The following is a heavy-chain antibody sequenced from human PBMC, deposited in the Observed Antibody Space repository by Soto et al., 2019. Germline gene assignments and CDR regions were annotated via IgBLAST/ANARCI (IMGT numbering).Heavy chain of an antibody. J-gene: IGHJ4*02. CDR3: ARRRYGNY. CDR2: ISAHNGNT. CDR1: GYTFTSYG. Sequence: QVHLVQSGAEVKKPGASVKVSCKGSGYTFTSYGITWVRQAPGQGLEWMGWISAHNGNTNYSQQLQGRVTVTRDTSTSTAYMELRSLRSDDTAVYYCARRRYGNYWGQGALVTVSS. V-gene: IGHV1-18*01. D-gene: IGHD1-1*01.